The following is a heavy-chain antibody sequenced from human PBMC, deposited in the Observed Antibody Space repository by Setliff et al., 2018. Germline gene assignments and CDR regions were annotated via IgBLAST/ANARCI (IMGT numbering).Heavy chain of an antibody. Sequence: ASVKVSCKASGYTFTGYYMHWVRQAPGQGLEWMGWINPNSGGTNYAQKFQGRVTMTRDTSISTAYMELSSLRSEDTAVYYCARRVGSVGIQLPDYWGQGTLVTVSS. D-gene: IGHD5-18*01. CDR1: GYTFTGYY. J-gene: IGHJ4*02. V-gene: IGHV1-2*02. CDR2: INPNSGGT. CDR3: ARRVGSVGIQLPDY.